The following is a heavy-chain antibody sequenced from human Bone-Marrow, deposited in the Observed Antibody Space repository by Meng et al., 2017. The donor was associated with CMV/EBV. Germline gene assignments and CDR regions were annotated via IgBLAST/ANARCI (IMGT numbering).Heavy chain of an antibody. D-gene: IGHD3-3*01. Sequence: GGSLKISCAASGFTFSSYWMSWVRQAPGKGLEWVANIKQDVSEKYYVDSVRGRFTISRDNAENSLYLQMNSLRAEDTAVYYCARDRQDYDFWSHHYEYYFDFWGQGTLVTVSS. CDR1: GFTFSSYW. CDR2: IKQDVSEK. J-gene: IGHJ4*02. V-gene: IGHV3-7*01. CDR3: ARDRQDYDFWSHHYEYYFDF.